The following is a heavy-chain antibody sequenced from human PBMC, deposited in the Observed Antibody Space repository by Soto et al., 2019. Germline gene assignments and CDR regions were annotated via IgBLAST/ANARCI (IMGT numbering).Heavy chain of an antibody. J-gene: IGHJ5*02. D-gene: IGHD2-15*01. CDR3: AREDCSGGSCYGFAWFDP. V-gene: IGHV1-69*13. CDR1: GGTFSSYA. Sequence: GASVKVSCKASGGTFSSYAISWVRQAPGQGLEWMGGIIPIFGTANYAQKFQGRVTITADESTGTAYMELSSLRSEDTAVYYCAREDCSGGSCYGFAWFDPWGQGTLVTVSS. CDR2: IIPIFGTA.